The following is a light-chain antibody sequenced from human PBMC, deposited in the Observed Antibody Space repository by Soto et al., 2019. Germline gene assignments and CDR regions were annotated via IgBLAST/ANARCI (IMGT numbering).Light chain of an antibody. J-gene: IGLJ2*01. CDR1: TGAVTSDYY. V-gene: IGLV7-43*01. CDR3: LLSYGGAWV. Sequence: QAVVTQEPSLTVSPGGTATLTCASSTGAVTSDYYPNWIQQKPGQAPRPLIYTTTNRHSWTPARFSGSLLGDKAALTLSGVQPEDEADYYCLLSYGGAWVFGGGTKLTVL. CDR2: TTT.